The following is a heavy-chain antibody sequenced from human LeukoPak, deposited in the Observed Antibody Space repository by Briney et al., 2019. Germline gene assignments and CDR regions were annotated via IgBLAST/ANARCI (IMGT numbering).Heavy chain of an antibody. D-gene: IGHD3-22*01. CDR2: ISGSGGST. V-gene: IGHV3-23*01. Sequence: GGSLRLSCAASGFTFSSYAMSWVRQAPGKGLEWVSAISGSGGSTYYADSVKGRFTTSRDNSKNTLYLQMNSLRAEDTAVYYCAKDFTMIVVVILDYWGQGTLVTVSS. CDR1: GFTFSSYA. CDR3: AKDFTMIVVVILDY. J-gene: IGHJ4*02.